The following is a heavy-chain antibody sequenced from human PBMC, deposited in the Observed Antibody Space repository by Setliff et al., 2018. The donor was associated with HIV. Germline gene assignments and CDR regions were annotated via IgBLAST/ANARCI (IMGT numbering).Heavy chain of an antibody. CDR2: IYTNGRT. J-gene: IGHJ6*02. D-gene: IGHD3-9*01. V-gene: IGHV4-61*09. CDR3: ARETQQSYNIVTGYNYYYGIDV. CDR1: GGSISSNSYY. Sequence: PSETLSLTCTVSGGSISSNSYYWSWIRQPAGKGLEWIGHIYTNGRTNYNPPLKSRVTISADTSKNQVSLRLRSVTAADTAVYYCARETQQSYNIVTGYNYYYGIDVWGQGTTVTVSS.